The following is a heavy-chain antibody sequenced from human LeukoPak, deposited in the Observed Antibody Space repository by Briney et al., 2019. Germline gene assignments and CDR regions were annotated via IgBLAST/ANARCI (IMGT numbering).Heavy chain of an antibody. CDR3: ARAAYSSSPDY. V-gene: IGHV3-74*01. CDR1: GFXFSTYW. CDR2: IDSDGSRT. J-gene: IGHJ4*02. Sequence: PGGSLRLSCSASGFXFSTYWMVWVRPAPGKGQLWVSNIDSDGSRTGYADPVKGRFTMSRDNAKNTLYLQMNSLRAEDTAVYFCARAAYSSSPDYWGQGTLVTVSS. D-gene: IGHD6-6*01.